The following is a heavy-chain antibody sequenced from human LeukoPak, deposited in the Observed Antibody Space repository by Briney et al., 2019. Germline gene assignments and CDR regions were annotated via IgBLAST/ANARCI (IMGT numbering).Heavy chain of an antibody. CDR1: GFTFSSYE. V-gene: IGHV3-48*03. CDR2: ISSSGSTK. CDR3: ARDAEDIVVVPAAAMPADDY. D-gene: IGHD2-2*01. J-gene: IGHJ4*02. Sequence: GGSLRLSCVVSGFTFSSYEMNWVRQAPGKGLEWVSYISSSGSTKYYADSVKGRFTISRDNAKNSLYLQMNSLRAEDTAVYYCARDAEDIVVVPAAAMPADDYWGQGTLVTVSS.